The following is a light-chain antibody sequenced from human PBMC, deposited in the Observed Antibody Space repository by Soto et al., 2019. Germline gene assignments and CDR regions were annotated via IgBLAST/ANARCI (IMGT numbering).Light chain of an antibody. V-gene: IGLV1-40*01. Sequence: QSVLTQPPSVSGAPGQRVTISCTGSSSNIGAGYDVHWYQQLPGTAPKLLIYGNSNRPSGVPDRFSGSKSGTSASLAITVLQAEDEADYYCQSYDSSLSGVVFGGGTKSPS. CDR2: GNS. J-gene: IGLJ2*01. CDR1: SSNIGAGYD. CDR3: QSYDSSLSGVV.